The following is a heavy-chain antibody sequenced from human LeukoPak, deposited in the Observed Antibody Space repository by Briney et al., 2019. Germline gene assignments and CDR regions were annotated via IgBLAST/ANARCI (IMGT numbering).Heavy chain of an antibody. V-gene: IGHV3-30*02. Sequence: PGGSLRLSCAASGFTFSSYGMHWVRQAPGKGLEWVAFIRYDGSDKYYTDSVKGRFTISREDSKNTLYLQMNSLRAEDTAVYYCAKESESYDSSGSTFHYWGQGTLVTVSS. J-gene: IGHJ4*02. CDR2: IRYDGSDK. CDR1: GFTFSSYG. CDR3: AKESESYDSSGSTFHY. D-gene: IGHD3-22*01.